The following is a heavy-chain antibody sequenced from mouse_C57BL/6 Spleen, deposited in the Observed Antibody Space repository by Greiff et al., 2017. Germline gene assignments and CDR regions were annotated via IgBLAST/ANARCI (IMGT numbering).Heavy chain of an antibody. CDR1: GYTFTSYW. CDR3: ARWGLRRGDYAMDY. J-gene: IGHJ4*01. Sequence: QVQLQQPGAELVMPGASVKLSCKASGYTFTSYWMHWVKQRPGQGLEWIGEIDPSDSYTNYNQKFKGKSTLTVDKSSSTAYMQLSSLTSEDSAVHYCARWGLRRGDYAMDYWGQGTSVTVSS. CDR2: IDPSDSYT. V-gene: IGHV1-69*01. D-gene: IGHD2-4*01.